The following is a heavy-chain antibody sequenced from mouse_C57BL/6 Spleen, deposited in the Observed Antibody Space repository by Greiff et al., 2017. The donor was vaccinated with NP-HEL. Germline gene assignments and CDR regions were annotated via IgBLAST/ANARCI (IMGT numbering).Heavy chain of an antibody. Sequence: QVQLQQPGAELVMPGASVKLSCKASGYTFTSYWMHWVKQRPGQGLEWIGEIDPSDSYTNYNQKFKGKSTLTVDKSSSTAYMQLSSLTSEDSAVYYCARKYYGSLGGRYFDVWGTGTTVTVSS. CDR2: IDPSDSYT. D-gene: IGHD1-1*01. CDR1: GYTFTSYW. V-gene: IGHV1-69*01. J-gene: IGHJ1*03. CDR3: ARKYYGSLGGRYFDV.